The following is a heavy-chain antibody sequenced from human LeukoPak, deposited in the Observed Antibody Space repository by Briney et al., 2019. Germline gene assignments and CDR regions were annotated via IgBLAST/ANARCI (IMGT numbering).Heavy chain of an antibody. CDR2: IDPSDSYT. CDR3: ARASGTAVAGLFDY. CDR1: AYSFTNYW. D-gene: IGHD6-19*01. Sequence: GESLKISCKGSAYSFTNYWISWVRHMPGKGLEWMGRIDPSDSYTNYSPSFQGHVTISADKSISTAYLQWSSLKASDTAMYYCARASGTAVAGLFDYWGQGTLVTVSS. V-gene: IGHV5-10-1*01. J-gene: IGHJ4*02.